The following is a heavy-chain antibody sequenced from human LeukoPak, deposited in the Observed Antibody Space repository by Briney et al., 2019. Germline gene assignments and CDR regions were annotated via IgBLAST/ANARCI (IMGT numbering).Heavy chain of an antibody. CDR1: GFTFSGYA. Sequence: GGSLRLSCAASGFTFSGYAMHWVRQAPGKGLEWVAVISYDGSNKYYADSVKGRFTISRDNSKNTLYLQMNSLRAEDTAVYYCAREFLSGPYGMDVWGQGTTVTISS. V-gene: IGHV3-30*04. J-gene: IGHJ6*02. CDR2: ISYDGSNK. D-gene: IGHD3-10*01. CDR3: AREFLSGPYGMDV.